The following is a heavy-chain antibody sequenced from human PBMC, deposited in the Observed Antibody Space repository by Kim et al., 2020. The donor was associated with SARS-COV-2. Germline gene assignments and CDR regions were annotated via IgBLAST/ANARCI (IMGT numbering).Heavy chain of an antibody. CDR1: GGSISSSSYY. Sequence: ETLSLTCTVSGGSISSSSYYWGWIRQPPGKGLEWIGSIYYSGSTYYNPSLKSRVTISVDTSKNQFSLKLSSVTAADTAVYYCARITAMRFDPWGQGTLVTVSS. CDR2: IYYSGST. CDR3: ARITAMRFDP. V-gene: IGHV4-39*01. D-gene: IGHD5-18*01. J-gene: IGHJ5*02.